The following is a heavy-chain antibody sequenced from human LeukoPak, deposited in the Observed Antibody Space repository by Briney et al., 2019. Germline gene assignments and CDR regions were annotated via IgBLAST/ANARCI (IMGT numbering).Heavy chain of an antibody. CDR3: AKPYSYGSGSYDY. Sequence: PGGSLRLSCAASGFTFSIYDMSWVRQAPGKGLEWVSVITGSSTTIVYADSVKGQFTISRDNSKNTLYLQMNSLRAEDTAVYYCAKPYSYGSGSYDYWGQGTLVTVPS. D-gene: IGHD3-10*01. V-gene: IGHV3-23*01. CDR1: GFTFSIYD. CDR2: ITGSSTTI. J-gene: IGHJ4*02.